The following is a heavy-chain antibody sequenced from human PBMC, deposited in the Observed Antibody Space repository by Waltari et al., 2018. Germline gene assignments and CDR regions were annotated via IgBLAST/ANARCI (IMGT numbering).Heavy chain of an antibody. CDR2: IKSKTDGGTT. CDR1: GFTFSNAW. J-gene: IGHJ4*02. D-gene: IGHD5-12*01. Sequence: EVQLVESGGGLVKPGGSLRLSCAASGFTFSNAWMSWVRQAPGKGLEWVGRIKSKTDGGTTDYAAPVKGRFTISRDDSKNTLYLQMNSLKTEDTAVYYCARGRWLRDFDYWGQGTLVTVSS. CDR3: ARGRWLRDFDY. V-gene: IGHV3-15*01.